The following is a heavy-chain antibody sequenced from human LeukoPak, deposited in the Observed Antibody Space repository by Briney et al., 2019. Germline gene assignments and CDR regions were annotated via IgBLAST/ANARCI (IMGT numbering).Heavy chain of an antibody. V-gene: IGHV3-23*01. J-gene: IGHJ4*02. CDR3: AKDHGVAVAGMYY. CDR1: GFTFSSFA. Sequence: GGSLRLSCAASGFTFSSFAMGWVRQAPGKGLEWVSSMSGSGGSTYYADSVKGRFTISRDNSRNTLYLQMNSLRADDTAVYYCAKDHGVAVAGMYYWGQGTLVTVSS. CDR2: MSGSGGST. D-gene: IGHD6-19*01.